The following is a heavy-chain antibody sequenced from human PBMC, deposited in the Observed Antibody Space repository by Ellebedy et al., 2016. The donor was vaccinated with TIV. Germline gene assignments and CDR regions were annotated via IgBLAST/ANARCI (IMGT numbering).Heavy chain of an antibody. CDR1: GFTFSNAW. D-gene: IGHD2-21*02. V-gene: IGHV3-15*01. CDR3: TTDYKAVVTAIPYY. J-gene: IGHJ4*02. CDR2: IKSKTDGGTT. Sequence: GESLKISCAASGFTFSNAWMSWVRQAPGKGLEWVGRIKSKTDGGTTDYAAPVKGRFTISRDDSKNTLYLQMNILKTEDTAVYYCTTDYKAVVTAIPYYWGQGTLVTVSS.